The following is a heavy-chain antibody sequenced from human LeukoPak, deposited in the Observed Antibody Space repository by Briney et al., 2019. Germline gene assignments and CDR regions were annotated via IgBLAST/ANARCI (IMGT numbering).Heavy chain of an antibody. D-gene: IGHD6-19*01. CDR2: MNPNSGNT. CDR1: GYTFTSYD. Sequence: ASVKVSCKASGYTFTSYDINWVRQATGQGLEWMGWMNPNSGNTGYAQKFQGRVTMTRNTSISTAYMELSSLRSEDTAVYYCARGRDIAVAASYYYYGMDVWGQGTTVTVSS. CDR3: ARGRDIAVAASYYYYGMDV. V-gene: IGHV1-8*01. J-gene: IGHJ6*02.